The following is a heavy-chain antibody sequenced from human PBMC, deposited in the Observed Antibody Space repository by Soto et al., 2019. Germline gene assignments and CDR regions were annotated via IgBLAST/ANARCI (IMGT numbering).Heavy chain of an antibody. V-gene: IGHV4-59*01. CDR3: ARASSGWYNGFDY. J-gene: IGHJ4*02. Sequence: PSETLSLTCTVSGGSISSYYCICIRHPPGKGLEWIGYIYYSGSTNYNPSLKSRVTISVDTSKNQFSLKLSSVTAADTAVYYCARASSGWYNGFDYWGQGTLVTVSS. CDR2: IYYSGST. CDR1: GGSISSYY. D-gene: IGHD6-19*01.